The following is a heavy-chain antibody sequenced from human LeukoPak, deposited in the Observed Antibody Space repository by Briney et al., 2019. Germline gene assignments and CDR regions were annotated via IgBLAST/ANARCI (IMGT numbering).Heavy chain of an antibody. J-gene: IGHJ3*02. V-gene: IGHV1-8*01. Sequence: ASVKVSCKASGYIFTNYDINWVRQATGQGLEWMGWTNPNSGYTGYAQKFQGRVTMTRSTSISTAYMGVSSLRSEDTAVYYCARGNRLYSSSWSSLAFDIWGQGTMVTVSS. D-gene: IGHD6-13*01. CDR1: GYIFTNYD. CDR2: TNPNSGYT. CDR3: ARGNRLYSSSWSSLAFDI.